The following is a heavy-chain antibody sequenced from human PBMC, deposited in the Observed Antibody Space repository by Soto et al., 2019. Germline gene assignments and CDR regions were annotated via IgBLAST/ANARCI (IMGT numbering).Heavy chain of an antibody. CDR3: ARVGGYSYHLYGLDV. V-gene: IGHV4-34*01. D-gene: IGHD5-18*01. CDR2: IDHRGNT. Sequence: QVQLQQWGAGLLKPSETLSVTCVVHGGSFSGFYWNWIRQPPGKGLEWIGEIDHRGNTNYNPSLESRVTISMDTSKNQFSLKLSSVTAADTSVYYCARVGGYSYHLYGLDVWGQGTTVTVSS. J-gene: IGHJ6*02. CDR1: GGSFSGFY.